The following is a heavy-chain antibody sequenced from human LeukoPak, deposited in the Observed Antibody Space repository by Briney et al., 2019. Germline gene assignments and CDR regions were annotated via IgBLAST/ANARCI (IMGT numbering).Heavy chain of an antibody. J-gene: IGHJ3*02. CDR1: GFTFSSYS. Sequence: PGGSLRLSCAASGFTFSSYSMNWVRQAPGKGLEWVSSITGSGSYIYSADSVKGRFTISRDNAKNSLYLKMNSLRAEDTALYDCAGGENSGSYFTIGNAFDIWGQGTMVTVSS. CDR2: ITGSGSYI. CDR3: AGGENSGSYFTIGNAFDI. V-gene: IGHV3-21*01. D-gene: IGHD1-26*01.